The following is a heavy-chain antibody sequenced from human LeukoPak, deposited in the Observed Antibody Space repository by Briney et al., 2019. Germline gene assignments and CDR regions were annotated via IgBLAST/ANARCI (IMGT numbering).Heavy chain of an antibody. CDR2: IIPILGIA. V-gene: IGHV1-69*04. Sequence: GASVKVSCKASGGTFSSYAISWVRQAPGQGLEWMGRIIPILGIANYAQKFQGRVTITADKSTSTAYMELSSLRSEDTAVYYCAILSSGSYYFDYWGQGTLVTVSS. CDR3: AILSSGSYYFDY. CDR1: GGTFSSYA. J-gene: IGHJ4*02. D-gene: IGHD1-26*01.